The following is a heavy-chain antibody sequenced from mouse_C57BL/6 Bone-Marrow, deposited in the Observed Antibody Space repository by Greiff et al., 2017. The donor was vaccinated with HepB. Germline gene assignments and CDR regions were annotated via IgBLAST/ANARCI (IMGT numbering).Heavy chain of an antibody. CDR3: ARDAPLTGPYWYFDV. J-gene: IGHJ1*03. Sequence: EVQLVESGGGLVQSGRSLRLSCATSGFTFSDFYMEWVRQAPGKGLEWIAASRNKANDYTTEYSASVKGRFIVSRDTSQSILYLQMNALRAEDTAVYYCARDAPLTGPYWYFDVWGTGTTVTVSS. CDR2: SRNKANDYTT. D-gene: IGHD4-1*01. CDR1: GFTFSDFY. V-gene: IGHV7-1*01.